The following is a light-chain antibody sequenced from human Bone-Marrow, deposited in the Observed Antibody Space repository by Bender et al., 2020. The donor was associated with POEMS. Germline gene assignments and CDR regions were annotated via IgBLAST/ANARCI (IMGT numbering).Light chain of an antibody. CDR3: ATWDDSLSGWV. CDR2: RNN. CDR1: SSNIGSNY. Sequence: QSVLTQPPSVSGTPGQRVTISCSGRSSNIGSNYVYWYQQFPGTAPRVLIYRNNQRPSGVPDRFSGSKSGTSASLAISGLRSEDEDDYYCATWDDSLSGWVFGGGTKLTVL. J-gene: IGLJ3*02. V-gene: IGLV1-47*01.